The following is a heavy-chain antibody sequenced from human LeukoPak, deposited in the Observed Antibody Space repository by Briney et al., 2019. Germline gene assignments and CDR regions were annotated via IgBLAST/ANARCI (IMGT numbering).Heavy chain of an antibody. V-gene: IGHV3-30-3*01. Sequence: PGGSLRLSCAGSGFTFSSYAMHWVRQAPGKGLEWVAVISYDGSNKYYADSVKGRFTISRDNSKNTLYLQMNSLRAEDTAVYYCARDAALLWFEITLDYWGQGTLVTVSS. J-gene: IGHJ4*02. CDR1: GFTFSSYA. CDR2: ISYDGSNK. CDR3: ARDAALLWFEITLDY. D-gene: IGHD3-10*01.